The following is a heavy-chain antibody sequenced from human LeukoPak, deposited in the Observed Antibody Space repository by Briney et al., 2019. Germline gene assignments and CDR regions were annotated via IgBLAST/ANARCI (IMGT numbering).Heavy chain of an antibody. CDR2: ITSSGSTI. J-gene: IGHJ4*02. CDR1: GFTFSDYY. D-gene: IGHD3-22*01. Sequence: KPGGSLRRSCAASGFTFSDYYMSWIRQAPGKGLEWVSYITSSGSTIYYADSMKGRFTISRDNAKNSLYLQMNSLRAEDTAVYYCASSGGHSSGYLDYWGQGTLVTVSS. V-gene: IGHV3-11*01. CDR3: ASSGGHSSGYLDY.